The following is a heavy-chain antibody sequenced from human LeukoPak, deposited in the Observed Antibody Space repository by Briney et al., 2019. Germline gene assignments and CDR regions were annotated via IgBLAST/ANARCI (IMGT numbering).Heavy chain of an antibody. J-gene: IGHJ6*04. CDR3: ANDLPRPPYYYYAWHV. Sequence: GGSLRLSCVASGFTFSMYGIYWVRQAPGEGLEWVAVISYDGSSEYYADSVKGRFTISRDKSNNTLSLQMNSLTTEHTAVYFCANDLPRPPYYYYAWHVWGGGTTVTVSS. V-gene: IGHV3-30*18. CDR2: ISYDGSSE. CDR1: GFTFSMYG.